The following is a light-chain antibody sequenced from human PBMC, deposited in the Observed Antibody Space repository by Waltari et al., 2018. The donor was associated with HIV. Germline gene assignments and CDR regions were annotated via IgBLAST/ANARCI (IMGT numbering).Light chain of an antibody. J-gene: IGLJ3*02. CDR1: SSNIGSKY. V-gene: IGLV1-47*01. Sequence: QSVLTQPPSASGTPGQRVTISCSGSSSNIGSKYVYWYQQLPGTAPKLLIHRNNQRPSGVPYRFSGSKSGTSASLAISGLRSEDEADYYCAAWDDSLSGFLVFGGGTKLTVL. CDR2: RNN. CDR3: AAWDDSLSGFLV.